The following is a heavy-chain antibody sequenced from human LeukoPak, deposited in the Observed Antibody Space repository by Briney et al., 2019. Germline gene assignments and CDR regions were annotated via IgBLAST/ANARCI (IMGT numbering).Heavy chain of an antibody. J-gene: IGHJ4*02. Sequence: PSETLSLTCTVAGGSFTSNYWSWIRQPPGKGLEWIGYVYNSGSTNYNPSLKSRVTISVDMSKNQFSLKLNSVTAADTAVYYCARGSSNWNYDPNLDYWGQGTLVSVSS. CDR3: ARGSSNWNYDPNLDY. CDR2: VYNSGST. D-gene: IGHD1-7*01. V-gene: IGHV4-59*01. CDR1: GGSFTSNY.